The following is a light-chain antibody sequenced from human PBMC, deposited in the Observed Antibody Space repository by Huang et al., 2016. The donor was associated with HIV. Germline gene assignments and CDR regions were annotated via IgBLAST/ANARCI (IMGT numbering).Light chain of an antibody. CDR1: QRIKNN. J-gene: IGKJ4*01. CDR2: GAS. Sequence: EIVLTQSPATLDLSPRERAALSCRATQRIKNNLAGYQQKPGQSPRRLIYGASTRATGIPARFRGSGSGTEFTRTISSLQSEDFAVYYCQQYNNWPPLLTFGGGTKVEIK. CDR3: QQYNNWPPLLT. V-gene: IGKV3-15*01.